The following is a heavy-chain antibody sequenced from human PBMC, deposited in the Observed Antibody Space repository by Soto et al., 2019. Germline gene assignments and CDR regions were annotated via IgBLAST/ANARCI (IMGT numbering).Heavy chain of an antibody. J-gene: IGHJ4*02. V-gene: IGHV3-74*01. CDR3: ARGVNGYYYVDY. Sequence: EVQLGDSGGNVLQPGGSLRLSCAFSGLISSSYWMHWVRQAPGKGLVWVSRITSDGSRTDYADSVKGRFAASRDNAKNTVLLQMNSLRADDTAVYYCARGVNGYYYVDYWGQGTLVTVSS. CDR1: GLISSSYW. CDR2: ITSDGSRT. D-gene: IGHD2-8*01.